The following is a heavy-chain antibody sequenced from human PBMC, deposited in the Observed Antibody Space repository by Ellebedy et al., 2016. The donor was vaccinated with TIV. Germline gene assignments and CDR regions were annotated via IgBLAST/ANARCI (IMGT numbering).Heavy chain of an antibody. CDR3: VRLGDKKAWNGDY. CDR2: IKQDGSEK. V-gene: IGHV3-7*01. J-gene: IGHJ4*02. D-gene: IGHD1-1*01. CDR1: GFTFSNYW. Sequence: GGSLRLSCAASGFTFSNYWMIWVRQAPGKGLEWVANIKQDGSEKYYVDSVKGRFTISRDNAKNSLYLQMNSLRAEDTAVYYCVRLGDKKAWNGDYWGQGTLVTVSS.